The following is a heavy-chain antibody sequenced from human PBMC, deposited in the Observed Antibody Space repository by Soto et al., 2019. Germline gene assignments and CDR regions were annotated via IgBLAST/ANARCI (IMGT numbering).Heavy chain of an antibody. CDR1: GRSXSSVNYY. V-gene: IGHV4-30-4*01. CDR3: ARYGSGECNRGSCYSPFDY. CDR2: IYYSGST. D-gene: IGHD2-15*01. J-gene: IGHJ4*02. Sequence: SETLSLTSTVSGRSXSSVNYYWSWIRQPPGKGLEWIGYIYYSGSTYYNPSLRSRVTISVNTSKNQFSLKLSSVTAADTAVYYCARYGSGECNRGSCYSPFDYWGQGTLVTVSS.